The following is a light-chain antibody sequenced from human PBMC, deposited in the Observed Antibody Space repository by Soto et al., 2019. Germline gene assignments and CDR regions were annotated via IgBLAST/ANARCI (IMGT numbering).Light chain of an antibody. J-gene: IGLJ2*01. CDR3: QTWGTGIQL. Sequence: QPVLTQSPSASASLGASVKLTCTLSSGHSSYAIAWHQQHPEKGPRYLMKLNSAGSHSKGDGIPDRFSGSSSGAERYLTISSLRSEDEADYYCQTWGTGIQLFGGGTKLTVL. CDR1: SGHSSYA. CDR2: LNSAGSH. V-gene: IGLV4-69*01.